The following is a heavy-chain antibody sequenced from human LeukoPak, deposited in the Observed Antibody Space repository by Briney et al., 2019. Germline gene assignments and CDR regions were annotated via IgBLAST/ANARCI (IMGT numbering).Heavy chain of an antibody. V-gene: IGHV1-69*13. CDR3: ARVVPAAVNWFDP. D-gene: IGHD2-2*01. CDR2: IIPIFGTA. CDR1: EGTFSSYA. J-gene: IGHJ5*02. Sequence: GASVKVSCKASEGTFSSYAISWVRQAPGQGLEWMGGIIPIFGTANYAQKFQGRVTITADESTSTAYMELSSLRSEDTAVYYCARVVPAAVNWFDPWGQGTLVTVSS.